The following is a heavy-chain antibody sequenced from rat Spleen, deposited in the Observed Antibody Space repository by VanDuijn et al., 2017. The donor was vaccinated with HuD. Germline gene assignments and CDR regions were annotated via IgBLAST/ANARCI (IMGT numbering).Heavy chain of an antibody. D-gene: IGHD4-6*01. Sequence: EVQLEESGGGLVQPGRSMKLSCAASGFTFTNYYMAWVRQAPTKGLEWVASINTGGGNSYYRDSVKGRFIISRDNAKSTLYLQMDSLRSEDTATYYCSRHVGMFDYWGQGVMVTVSS. J-gene: IGHJ2*01. CDR3: SRHVGMFDY. V-gene: IGHV5-25*01. CDR2: INTGGGNS. CDR1: GFTFTNYY.